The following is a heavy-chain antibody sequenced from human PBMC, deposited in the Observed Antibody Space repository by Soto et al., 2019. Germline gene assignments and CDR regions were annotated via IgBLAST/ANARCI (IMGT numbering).Heavy chain of an antibody. CDR2: ISSSGITI. Sequence: PGGFLGLSCAAPGFTFSSYELNWGRKAPGKGLEWVSYISSSGITIYYADSVKGRFTISRDNAKNSLYLQMNSLRAEDTAVYYCARDRDYDFWSGYGMDVWGQGTTVTVSS. CDR3: ARDRDYDFWSGYGMDV. CDR1: GFTFSSYE. J-gene: IGHJ6*02. D-gene: IGHD3-3*01. V-gene: IGHV3-48*03.